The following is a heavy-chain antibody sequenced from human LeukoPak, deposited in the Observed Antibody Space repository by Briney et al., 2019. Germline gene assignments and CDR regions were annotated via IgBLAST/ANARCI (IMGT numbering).Heavy chain of an antibody. J-gene: IGHJ4*02. CDR1: GFTFIIYW. Sequence: GGSLRLSCAASGFTFIIYWMSWVRQAPGKGLDGVANIKQDGSEKYYVDSVKGRFTISRDNAKNSLYLQMNSLRAEDTAVYYCARRRGYSSGWYGRYYFDYWSQGTLVTVSS. CDR2: IKQDGSEK. D-gene: IGHD6-19*01. V-gene: IGHV3-7*01. CDR3: ARRRGYSSGWYGRYYFDY.